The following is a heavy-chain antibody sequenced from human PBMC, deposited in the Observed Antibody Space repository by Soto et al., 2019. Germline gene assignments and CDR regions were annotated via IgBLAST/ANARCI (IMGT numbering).Heavy chain of an antibody. J-gene: IGHJ4*02. Sequence: EVQLVESGGGLVKSGKSLRLSCVASGFTFRNTWMTWVRQAPGKGLEWVGRIKNKADGETTDYAAPVKGRFTISRDDSKNTVYLQMNSLKTEDTAMYYCSTDAYCSSSTCPGAFDTWGQGTLVTVSS. CDR1: GFTFRNTW. D-gene: IGHD2-2*01. CDR2: IKNKADGETT. CDR3: STDAYCSSSTCPGAFDT. V-gene: IGHV3-15*01.